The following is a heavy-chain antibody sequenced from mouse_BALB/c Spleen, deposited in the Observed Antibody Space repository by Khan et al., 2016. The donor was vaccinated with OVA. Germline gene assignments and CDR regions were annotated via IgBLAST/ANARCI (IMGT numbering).Heavy chain of an antibody. J-gene: IGHJ2*01. D-gene: IGHD1-1*01. CDR2: ISYSGGT. V-gene: IGHV3-2*02. CDR1: GYSITSGYA. CDR3: ARGNYYGYYFDY. Sequence: EVELVELGPGLVKPSQSLSLTYTVTGYSITSGYAWNWIRQFPGNKLEWMGYISYSGGTSYNPSLKSRISITRDTSKNQFFLQLNSVTTEDTATYYCARGNYYGYYFDYWGQGTTLTVSS.